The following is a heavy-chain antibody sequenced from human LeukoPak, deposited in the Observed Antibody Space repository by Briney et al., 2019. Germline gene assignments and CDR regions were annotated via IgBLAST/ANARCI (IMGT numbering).Heavy chain of an antibody. Sequence: SLGLPCGASGFTFKRYGMPWGPQGPGQGLEGVAVIWYDGSNKYYADSVKGRFTISRDNSKNTLYLQMNSLRAEDTAVYYCARDSSWDDILTDWGQGTLVTVSS. CDR2: IWYDGSNK. D-gene: IGHD3-9*01. J-gene: IGHJ4*02. CDR1: GFTFKRYG. V-gene: IGHV3-33*01. CDR3: ARDSSWDDILTD.